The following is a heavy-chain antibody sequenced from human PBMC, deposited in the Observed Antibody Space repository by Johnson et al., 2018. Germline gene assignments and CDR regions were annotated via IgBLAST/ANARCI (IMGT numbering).Heavy chain of an antibody. V-gene: IGHV3-23*04. J-gene: IGHJ6*02. D-gene: IGHD2-2*02. CDR1: GFTFSSYA. CDR3: AKGRYCSSTSCYSVYYGMDV. CDR2: ISGSGGST. Sequence: VQLVQSGGGLVQPGGSLRLSCAASGFTFSSYAMSWVRQAPGKGLEWVSAISGSGGSTYYADSVKGRFTISRDNSKNPLYLQMNRLRAEDTAVYYCAKGRYCSSTSCYSVYYGMDVWGQGTTVTVSS.